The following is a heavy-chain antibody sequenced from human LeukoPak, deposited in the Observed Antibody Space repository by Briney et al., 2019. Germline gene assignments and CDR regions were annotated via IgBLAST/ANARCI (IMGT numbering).Heavy chain of an antibody. V-gene: IGHV3-21*04. Sequence: GGSLRLSCAASGFTFSSYSMNWVRQAPGKGLEWVSSISSSSSYIYYADSVKGRFTISRDNAKNSLYLQMNSLRVEDTALYYCARGGYSYGYAGVSPHYMAFWGKGTTVTVSS. D-gene: IGHD5-18*01. J-gene: IGHJ6*03. CDR1: GFTFSSYS. CDR3: ARGGYSYGYAGVSPHYMAF. CDR2: ISSSSSYI.